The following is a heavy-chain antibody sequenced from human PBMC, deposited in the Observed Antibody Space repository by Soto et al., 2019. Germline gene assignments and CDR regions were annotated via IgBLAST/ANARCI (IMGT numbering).Heavy chain of an antibody. J-gene: IGHJ4*02. CDR1: GFTFSDYY. V-gene: IGHV3-11*06. D-gene: IGHD1-26*01. CDR3: ARAGNSGSYFLDY. CDR2: ISSSSSYT. Sequence: QVQLVESGGGLVKPGGSLRLSCAASGFTFSDYYMSWIRQAPGKGLEWVSYISSSSSYTNYADSVKGRFTISRDNAKNSLYLQMNSLRAEDTAVYYCARAGNSGSYFLDYWGQGTPVTVSS.